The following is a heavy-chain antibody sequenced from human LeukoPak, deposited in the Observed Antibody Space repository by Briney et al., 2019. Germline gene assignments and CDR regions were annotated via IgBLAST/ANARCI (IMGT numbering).Heavy chain of an antibody. J-gene: IGHJ6*02. CDR2: MYYGGST. D-gene: IGHD6-19*01. V-gene: IGHV4-31*03. CDR1: GGSISGRGYW. Sequence: SETLSLTCPVGGGSISGRGYWWSWLRHAPVKALEWIGYMYYGGSTYYNPSLKRRVNMSVDTSKNQFSLKLSSVTAADTGVYYCARGHSSSWPYFCNGMGVWGQGTTVTVSS. CDR3: ARGHSSSWPYFCNGMGV.